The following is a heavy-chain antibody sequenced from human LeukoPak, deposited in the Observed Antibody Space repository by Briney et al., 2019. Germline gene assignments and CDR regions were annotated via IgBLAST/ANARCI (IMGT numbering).Heavy chain of an antibody. CDR1: GFTFDDYD. Sequence: PAGSLRLSCAASGFTFDDYDMHWVRQAPGKGLEWVSLISGDGGSTYYADSVKGRFTISRDNSKNSLYMQMTSLRTEDTALYYCAKVAPRGGSYSPYYFDYWGQGTLVTVSS. J-gene: IGHJ4*02. CDR3: AKVAPRGGSYSPYYFDY. V-gene: IGHV3-43*02. CDR2: ISGDGGST. D-gene: IGHD3-10*01.